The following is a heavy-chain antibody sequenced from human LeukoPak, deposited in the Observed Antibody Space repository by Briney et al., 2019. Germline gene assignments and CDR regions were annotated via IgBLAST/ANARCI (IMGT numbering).Heavy chain of an antibody. CDR1: GYTFTGYY. J-gene: IGHJ4*02. D-gene: IGHD3-22*01. V-gene: IGHV1-69-2*01. CDR2: VDPEDGKT. Sequence: ASVKVSCKASGYTFTGYYMHWVRQAPGKGLEWMGLVDPEDGKTIYAEKFQGRVTITADTSTDTAYMELSSLRSEDTAVYYCATDSRADSSGYIYWGQGTLVTVSS. CDR3: ATDSRADSSGYIY.